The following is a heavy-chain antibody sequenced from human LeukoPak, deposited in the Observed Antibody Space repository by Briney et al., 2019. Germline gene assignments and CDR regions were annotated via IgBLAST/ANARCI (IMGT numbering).Heavy chain of an antibody. Sequence: GGSLRLSCSASGFTFSSYSMNWVRQAPGKGLEWVSYISSSSSTIYYADSGKGRFTISRDNAKNSLCLQMNSLRAEDTAVYYCAREACSSTSCLFDYWGQGTLVTVSS. D-gene: IGHD2-2*01. J-gene: IGHJ4*02. CDR1: GFTFSSYS. CDR3: AREACSSTSCLFDY. V-gene: IGHV3-48*04. CDR2: ISSSSSTI.